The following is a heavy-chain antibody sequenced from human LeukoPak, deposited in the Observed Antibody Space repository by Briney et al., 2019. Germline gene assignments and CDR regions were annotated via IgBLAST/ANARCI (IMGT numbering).Heavy chain of an antibody. CDR1: GYTFAVYY. CDR3: AREVREGSCDY. J-gene: IGHJ4*02. Sequence: ASVKVSCKPSGYTFAVYYIHWVRQAPGQGLEWMGWINSNSGGTNYAQKFQGRVTMTRDTSITTAYMELSRLTSDDTAVYYCAREVREGSCDYWGQGTLVTVSS. D-gene: IGHD3-10*01. V-gene: IGHV1-2*02. CDR2: INSNSGGT.